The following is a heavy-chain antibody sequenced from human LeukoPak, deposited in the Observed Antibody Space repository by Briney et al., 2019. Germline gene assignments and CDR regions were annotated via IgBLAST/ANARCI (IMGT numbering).Heavy chain of an antibody. V-gene: IGHV3-23*01. CDR2: ISGSDSST. Sequence: PGGSLRLSCAGSGFTFSSYGMSWVRQAPGKGLEWASAISGSDSSTHYADSVKGRFTISRDNSKNTLSLQMNSLRAEDTAVYYCVKDYYDSGGYYYGMDVWGQGTTVTVSS. D-gene: IGHD3-22*01. J-gene: IGHJ6*02. CDR3: VKDYYDSGGYYYGMDV. CDR1: GFTFSSYG.